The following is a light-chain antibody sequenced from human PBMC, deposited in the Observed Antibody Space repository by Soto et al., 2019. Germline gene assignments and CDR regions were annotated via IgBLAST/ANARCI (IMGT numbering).Light chain of an antibody. CDR1: SSNIGAGYD. CDR3: QSYDSSLRGV. J-gene: IGLJ1*01. Sequence: QSVLTQPPSVSGAPGQRVTISCTGSSSNIGAGYDVHWYQQLPGTAPKLLIYGNSNRPSGVPDRFSDSKSGTSASLPITGLQAEDEADYCCQSYDSSLRGVFGTGTKLTVL. V-gene: IGLV1-40*01. CDR2: GNS.